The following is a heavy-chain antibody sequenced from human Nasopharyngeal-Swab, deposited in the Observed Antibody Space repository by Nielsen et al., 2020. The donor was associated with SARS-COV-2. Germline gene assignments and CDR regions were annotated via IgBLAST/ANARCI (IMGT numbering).Heavy chain of an antibody. CDR2: IKKDGGTT. CDR3: TTGYDTARHDHN. Sequence: GESLKISCAASGFNFRSSYMNWVRQAPGKGLECVGRIKKDGGTTDYAAPVKGRFTVSRDDSKNTLYLQLSGLKTEDTAMYYCTTGYDTARHDHNLGQATLVTVSS. CDR1: GFNFRSSY. D-gene: IGHD2-15*01. V-gene: IGHV3-15*01. J-gene: IGHJ4*02.